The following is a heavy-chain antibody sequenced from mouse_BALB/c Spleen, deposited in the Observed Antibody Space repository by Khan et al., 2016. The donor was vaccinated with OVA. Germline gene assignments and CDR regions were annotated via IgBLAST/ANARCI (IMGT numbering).Heavy chain of an antibody. CDR1: GYTFTIYG. CDR3: ARVGYNGTMDY. Sequence: QIQLVQSGPELKKPGETVKISCKVSGYTFTIYGMNWVRQAPGKGLKWMGWINTYTGEPTYADDFKGRFAFSLETSASTAFLQINNLKNEDTATYFCARVGYNGTMDYWGQGTSVTVSS. V-gene: IGHV9-3-1*01. J-gene: IGHJ4*01. D-gene: IGHD2-14*01. CDR2: INTYTGEP.